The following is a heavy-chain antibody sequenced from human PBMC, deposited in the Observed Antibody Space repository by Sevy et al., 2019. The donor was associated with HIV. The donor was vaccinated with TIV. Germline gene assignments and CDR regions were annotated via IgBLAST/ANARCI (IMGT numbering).Heavy chain of an antibody. D-gene: IGHD3-10*01. CDR3: AKTGGSGSSSDYFDY. V-gene: IGHV3-23*01. Sequence: GGSLRLSCAASGFIFSSYAMSWVRQAPGKGLEWASVITGSGGGTYYGDSVKGWFTISRDNSKNTVYLQMNSLRAEDTAVYYCAKTGGSGSSSDYFDYWGQGTLVTVSS. CDR1: GFIFSSYA. CDR2: ITGSGGGT. J-gene: IGHJ4*02.